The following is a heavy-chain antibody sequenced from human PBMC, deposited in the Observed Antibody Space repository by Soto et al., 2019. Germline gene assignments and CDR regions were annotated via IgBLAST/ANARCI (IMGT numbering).Heavy chain of an antibody. D-gene: IGHD1-26*01. Sequence: QVQLQESGPGLVKPSETLSLTCTVSGGSISSSSYYWGWIRQPPGKGLEWIGSIYYSGSTYYNASLMSRVAISVDTSKNQFSLSLSSVTAADTAVYYCARRSPGGGSGSYGRWFDPWGQGTLVTVSS. CDR2: IYYSGST. CDR3: ARRSPGGGSGSYGRWFDP. V-gene: IGHV4-39*01. CDR1: GGSISSSSYY. J-gene: IGHJ5*02.